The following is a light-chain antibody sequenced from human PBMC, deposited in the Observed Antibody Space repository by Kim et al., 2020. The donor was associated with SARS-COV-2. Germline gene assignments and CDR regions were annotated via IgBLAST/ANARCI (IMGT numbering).Light chain of an antibody. J-gene: IGLJ1*01. CDR1: AASMPTAY. CDR3: HSYDRDSHV. V-gene: IGLV6-57*03. CDR2: ADN. Sequence: GKTLTPPCPPGAASMPTAYGRWYRHRPGSAPATVIYADNERPSGVPDRFSGSSDASSNSASLTISGLKTEDEADYYCHSYDRDSHVFGTGTKVTVL.